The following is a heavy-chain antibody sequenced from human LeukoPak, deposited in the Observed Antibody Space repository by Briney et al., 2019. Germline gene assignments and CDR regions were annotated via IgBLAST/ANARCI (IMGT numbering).Heavy chain of an antibody. Sequence: ASVKVSCQASGGTFSSYAIRWVRPAAGQGLAWMGWIIPILGKANYAQKFQGRVTITADKSTSTAYMELSSLRSEDTAVYFCARDFDYGSGSYAFDIWGQGTMVTVSS. D-gene: IGHD3-10*01. J-gene: IGHJ3*02. CDR2: IIPILGKA. CDR1: GGTFSSYA. CDR3: ARDFDYGSGSYAFDI. V-gene: IGHV1-69*10.